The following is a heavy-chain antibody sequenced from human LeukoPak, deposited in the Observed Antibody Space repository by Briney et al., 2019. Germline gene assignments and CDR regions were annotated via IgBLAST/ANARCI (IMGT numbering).Heavy chain of an antibody. Sequence: GESLKISCRGSGYSFSSYWIAWVRQMPGKGLEYMGIIYPGDSDTRYSPSFQGQVTISADKSISTAYLQWSSLKASDTAMYYCARDRDGYNLAPDYWGQGTLVTVSS. D-gene: IGHD5-24*01. V-gene: IGHV5-51*01. J-gene: IGHJ4*02. CDR1: GYSFSSYW. CDR2: IYPGDSDT. CDR3: ARDRDGYNLAPDY.